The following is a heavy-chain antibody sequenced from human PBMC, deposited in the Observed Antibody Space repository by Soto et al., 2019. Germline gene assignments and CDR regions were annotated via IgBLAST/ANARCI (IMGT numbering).Heavy chain of an antibody. Sequence: GASVKVSCKASGYTFTSYDINWVRQAPGQGLEWMGWINPNSGGTNYAQKFQGWVTMTRDTSISTAYMELSRLRSDDTAVYYCARGGYYDFWRAFDIWGQGTMVTVSS. J-gene: IGHJ3*02. CDR2: INPNSGGT. CDR3: ARGGYYDFWRAFDI. V-gene: IGHV1-2*04. D-gene: IGHD3-3*01. CDR1: GYTFTSYD.